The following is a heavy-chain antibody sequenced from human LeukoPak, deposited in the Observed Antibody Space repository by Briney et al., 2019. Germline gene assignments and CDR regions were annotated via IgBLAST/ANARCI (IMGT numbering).Heavy chain of an antibody. V-gene: IGHV4-30-4*07. CDR2: IYYSGST. D-gene: IGHD6-19*01. CDR3: ARVRSDSSGWNIDY. J-gene: IGHJ4*02. CDR1: GGSISSGGYS. Sequence: SETLSLTCAVSGGSISSGGYSWSWIRQPPGTGLEWIGYIYYSGSTYYNPSLKSRVTISVDTSKNQFSLKLSSVTAADTAVYYCARVRSDSSGWNIDYWGQGTLVTVSS.